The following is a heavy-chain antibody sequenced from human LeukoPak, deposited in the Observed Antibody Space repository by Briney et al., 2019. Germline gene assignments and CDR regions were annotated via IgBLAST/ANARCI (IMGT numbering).Heavy chain of an antibody. Sequence: ASVKVSCKASGYTFTGYYMHCVRQAPGQGLEWMGWINPNSGGTNYAQKFQGRVTMTRDTSISTAYMELSRLRSDDTAVYYCARPETNNIAAAVDYWGQGTLVTVSS. V-gene: IGHV1-2*02. D-gene: IGHD6-13*01. J-gene: IGHJ4*02. CDR1: GYTFTGYY. CDR3: ARPETNNIAAAVDY. CDR2: INPNSGGT.